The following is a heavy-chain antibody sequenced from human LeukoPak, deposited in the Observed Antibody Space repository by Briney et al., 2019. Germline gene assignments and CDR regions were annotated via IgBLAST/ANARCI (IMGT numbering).Heavy chain of an antibody. J-gene: IGHJ4*02. Sequence: ASVKVSCKASGYTFTSYDINWVRQATGQGLEWMGWMNPNSGNTGYAQKFQGRVTMTRNTSISTAYMELSSLRPEDTAVYYCARGNDYYDSSGYYDGLFDYWGQGTLVTVSS. CDR2: MNPNSGNT. CDR3: ARGNDYYDSSGYYDGLFDY. CDR1: GYTFTSYD. D-gene: IGHD3-22*01. V-gene: IGHV1-8*01.